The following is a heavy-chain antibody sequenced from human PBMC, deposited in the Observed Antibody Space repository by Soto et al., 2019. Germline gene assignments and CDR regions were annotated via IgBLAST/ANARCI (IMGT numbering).Heavy chain of an antibody. J-gene: IGHJ6*02. CDR1: GYSFTKYW. CDR3: AREASAAGTFREDASDI. V-gene: IGHV5-51*01. CDR2: IYPDESDT. D-gene: IGHD6-13*01. Sequence: GESLKISCKGSGYSFTKYWIGWVRQMPGKGLEWMAIIYPDESDTKYSPSFQGQVTISADNSISTAYMELSSLRSDDTATYYCAREASAAGTFREDASDIWGQGTTVTVSS.